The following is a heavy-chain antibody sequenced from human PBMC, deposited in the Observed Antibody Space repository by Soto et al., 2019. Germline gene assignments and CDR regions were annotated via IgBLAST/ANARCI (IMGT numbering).Heavy chain of an antibody. J-gene: IGHJ5*02. CDR2: IIPILGIA. Sequence: GASVKVSCKASGVTFSSYTISWVRQAPGQGLEWMGRIIPILGIANYAQKFQGRVTITADKSTSTAYMELSSLRSEDTAVYYCARVIAVAGLEGWFDPWGQGTLVTVSS. CDR1: GVTFSSYT. V-gene: IGHV1-69*02. CDR3: ARVIAVAGLEGWFDP. D-gene: IGHD6-19*01.